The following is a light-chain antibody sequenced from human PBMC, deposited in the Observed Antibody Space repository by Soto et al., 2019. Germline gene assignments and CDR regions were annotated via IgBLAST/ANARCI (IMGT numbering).Light chain of an antibody. CDR1: ESVSGSY. V-gene: IGKV3-20*01. CDR3: QQYGRT. J-gene: IGKJ1*01. Sequence: EIVLTQSPPTLSLSPGESAALSCRASESVSGSYIAWYQQKVGQSPRLLIYGASNRATGIPDRFSGSGSGTDFTLTISRLEPEDFAMDYCQQYGRTLGLGNKVDIK. CDR2: GAS.